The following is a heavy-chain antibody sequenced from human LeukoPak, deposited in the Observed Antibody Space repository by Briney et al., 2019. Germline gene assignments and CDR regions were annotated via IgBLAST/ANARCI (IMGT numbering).Heavy chain of an antibody. CDR2: IYHSGST. CDR1: GGSISSGGYY. J-gene: IGHJ4*02. CDR3: ARIHVDSKDL. V-gene: IGHV4-30-2*01. Sequence: SETLSLTCTVSGGSISSGGYYWSWIRQPPGKGLEWIGYIYHSGSTYYNPSLKSRVTISVDRSKNQFSLKLSSVTAADTAVYYCARIHVDSKDLWGQGTLVTVSS. D-gene: IGHD5-12*01.